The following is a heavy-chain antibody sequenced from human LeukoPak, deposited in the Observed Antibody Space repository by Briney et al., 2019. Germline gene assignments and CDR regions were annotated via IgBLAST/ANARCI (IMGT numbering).Heavy chain of an antibody. CDR2: ISYDGSNK. D-gene: IGHD3-10*01. J-gene: IGHJ6*02. Sequence: PGGSLRLSCAASGFTFSSYGVHWVRQAPGKGLEWVAVISYDGSNKYYADSVEGRFTISRDNSKNTLYLQMNSLRAEDTAVYYCAKALGERYYYYGMDVWGQGTTVTVSS. CDR3: AKALGERYYYYGMDV. CDR1: GFTFSSYG. V-gene: IGHV3-30*18.